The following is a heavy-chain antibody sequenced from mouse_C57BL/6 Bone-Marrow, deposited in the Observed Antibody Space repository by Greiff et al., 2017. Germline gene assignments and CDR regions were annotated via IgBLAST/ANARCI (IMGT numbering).Heavy chain of an antibody. V-gene: IGHV14-4*01. D-gene: IGHD1-1*01. CDR1: GFNIKDDY. Sequence: EVKLMESGAELVRPGASVKLSCTASGFNIKDDYMHWVKQRPEQGLEWIGWIDPENGDTEYASKFQGKANITADTSSNTAYLQLSSLTSEDTAVYYCTTREDYYGSSYWYFDVWGTGTTVTVSS. J-gene: IGHJ1*03. CDR2: IDPENGDT. CDR3: TTREDYYGSSYWYFDV.